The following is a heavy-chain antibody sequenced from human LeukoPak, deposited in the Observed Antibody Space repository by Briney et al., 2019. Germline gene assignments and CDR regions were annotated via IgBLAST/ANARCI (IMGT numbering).Heavy chain of an antibody. J-gene: IGHJ4*02. D-gene: IGHD2-2*02. CDR3: ARAPAIGSVADY. V-gene: IGHV3-30-3*01. CDR1: GFTFSSYA. Sequence: GGSLRLSCAASGFTFSSYAMHWVRQAPGKGLEWVAVISYDGSNKYYADSVKGRFTISRDNSKNTLYLQMNSLRAEDTAVYYCARAPAIGSVADYWGQGTLVTVSS. CDR2: ISYDGSNK.